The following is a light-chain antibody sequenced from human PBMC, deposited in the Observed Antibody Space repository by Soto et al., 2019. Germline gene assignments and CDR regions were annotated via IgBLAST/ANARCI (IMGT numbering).Light chain of an antibody. V-gene: IGKV1-6*01. CDR2: AAS. Sequence: AIQMTQSPSSLSASVGDRVTLTCRASQGIRNDLGWYQQKPGKAPKLLIYAASSLQSGVPSRFSGSGSGTDFPLAISSLQPEDFATYYCLQDYNYPRTFGQGTKVEIK. J-gene: IGKJ1*01. CDR3: LQDYNYPRT. CDR1: QGIRND.